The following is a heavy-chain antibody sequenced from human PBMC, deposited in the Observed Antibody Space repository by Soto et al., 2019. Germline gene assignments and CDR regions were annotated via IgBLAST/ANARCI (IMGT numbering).Heavy chain of an antibody. CDR3: ARPWGGSSWYYFDY. CDR1: GFTFSSYG. CDR2: IWYDGSNK. J-gene: IGHJ4*02. D-gene: IGHD6-13*01. V-gene: IGHV3-33*01. Sequence: QVQLVESGGGVVQPGRSLRLSCAASGFTFSSYGMHWVRQAPGKGLEWVAVIWYDGSNKYYADSVKGRFTISRDNSKNTLYLQMNSLRAEDTAVYYCARPWGGSSWYYFDYWGQGTLVTVSS.